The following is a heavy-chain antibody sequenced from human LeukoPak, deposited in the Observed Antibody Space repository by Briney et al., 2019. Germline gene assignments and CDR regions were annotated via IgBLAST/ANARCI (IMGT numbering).Heavy chain of an antibody. Sequence: GGSLRLSCSAPGFTFSSYAMHWVRQAPGKGLEYVSAISSNGGSTYYADSVKGRFTISRDNSKNTLYLQMSSLRAEDTAVYYCVKDAARRLRYFDWLRGYWGQGTLVTVSS. CDR2: ISSNGGST. J-gene: IGHJ4*02. CDR1: GFTFSSYA. V-gene: IGHV3-64D*06. CDR3: VKDAARRLRYFDWLRGY. D-gene: IGHD3-9*01.